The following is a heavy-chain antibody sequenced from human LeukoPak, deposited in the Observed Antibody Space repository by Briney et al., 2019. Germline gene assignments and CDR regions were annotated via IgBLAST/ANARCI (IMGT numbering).Heavy chain of an antibody. CDR2: INHSGST. CDR3: ARGLYGSGLWGAFDI. J-gene: IGHJ3*02. V-gene: IGHV4-34*01. CDR1: GGSFSGYY. D-gene: IGHD3-10*01. Sequence: SETLSLTCAVYGGSFSGYYWSWIRQPPGKGLEWIGEINHSGSTNYNPSLKSRVTISVDTSKNQFSLKLSSVTAADTAAYYCARGLYGSGLWGAFDIWGQGTMVTVSS.